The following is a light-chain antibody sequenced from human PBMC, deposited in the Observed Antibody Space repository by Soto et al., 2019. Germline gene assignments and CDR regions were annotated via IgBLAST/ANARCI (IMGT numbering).Light chain of an antibody. CDR3: AAWDDSLSGRV. Sequence: QSVLTQPPSASRTPGQRVTISCSGSSSNIGSNYVYWYQHLPGTAPKLLIYRNNQRPSGVPDRFSGSKSGTSASLAISGLPSEDDADYYCAAWDDSLSGRVFGGGTKLTVL. J-gene: IGLJ2*01. CDR1: SSNIGSNY. V-gene: IGLV1-47*01. CDR2: RNN.